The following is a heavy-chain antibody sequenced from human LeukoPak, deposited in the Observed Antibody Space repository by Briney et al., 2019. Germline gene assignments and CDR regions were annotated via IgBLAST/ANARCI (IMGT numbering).Heavy chain of an antibody. CDR2: ISAYNGNT. Sequence: GASVKVSCKASGYTFTSYGISWVRQAPGQGLEWMGWISAYNGNTNYAQKLQGRVTMTTDTSTSTAYMELRSLRPDDTAVYYCARLNTAMVLYYSDYWGQGTLVTVSS. CDR3: ARLNTAMVLYYSDY. V-gene: IGHV1-18*01. CDR1: GYTFTSYG. J-gene: IGHJ4*02. D-gene: IGHD5-18*01.